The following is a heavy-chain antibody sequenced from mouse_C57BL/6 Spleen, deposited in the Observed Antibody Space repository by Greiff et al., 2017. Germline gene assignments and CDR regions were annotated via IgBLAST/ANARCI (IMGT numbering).Heavy chain of an antibody. D-gene: IGHD2-4*01. V-gene: IGHV5-6*02. J-gene: IGHJ4*01. CDR2: ISSGGSYT. CDR3: ARRGGDYDVNYAMDY. Sequence: EVNLVESGGDLVKPGGSLKLSCAASGFTFSSYGMSWVRQTPDKRLEWVATISSGGSYTYYPDSVKGRFTISRDNAKNTLYLQMSSLKSEDTAMYYCARRGGDYDVNYAMDYWGQGTSVTVSS. CDR1: GFTFSSYG.